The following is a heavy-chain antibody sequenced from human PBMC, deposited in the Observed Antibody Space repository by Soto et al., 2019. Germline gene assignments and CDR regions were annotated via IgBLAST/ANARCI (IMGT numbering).Heavy chain of an antibody. CDR2: FYQGGST. CDR3: ARGMWPDRFAN. J-gene: IGHJ5*02. D-gene: IGHD2-21*01. Sequence: VQLRQWGAGLLKPSDTLSLTCAVYGESLNYYYWSWIRQAPGKGLEWIGEFYQGGSTHYNPSVKSRVTISVDLSSQQFSLKLTSVTAADTATYYCARGMWPDRFANCGQGTLVTVS. V-gene: IGHV4-34*01. CDR1: GESLNYYY.